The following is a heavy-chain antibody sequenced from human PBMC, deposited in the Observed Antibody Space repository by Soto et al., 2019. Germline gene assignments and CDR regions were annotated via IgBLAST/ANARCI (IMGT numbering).Heavy chain of an antibody. CDR3: ARVGVLTYYYDSSGYTIGD. CDR2: IYYSGST. J-gene: IGHJ4*02. V-gene: IGHV4-31*03. D-gene: IGHD3-22*01. CDR1: GGSISSGGYY. Sequence: ASETLSLTCTVSGGSISSGGYYWSWIRQHPGKGLEWIGYIYYSGSTYYNPSLKSRVTISVDTSKNQFSLKLSSVTAADTAVYYCARVGVLTYYYDSSGYTIGDWGQGTLVTVSS.